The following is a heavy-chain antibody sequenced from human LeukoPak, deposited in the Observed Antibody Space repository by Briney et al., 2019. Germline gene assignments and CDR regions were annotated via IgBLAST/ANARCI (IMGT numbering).Heavy chain of an antibody. V-gene: IGHV4-59*12. CDR3: ARGILAKGYFDL. CDR1: GGSISSYY. J-gene: IGHJ2*01. Sequence: SETLSLTCTVSGGSISSYYWSWIRQPPGKGLEWIGYIYYSGSTNYSPSLKSRATISVDTSKNQFSLKLTSVTAADTAVYYCARGILAKGYFDLWGRDTLVTVSS. CDR2: IYYSGST. D-gene: IGHD3-3*01.